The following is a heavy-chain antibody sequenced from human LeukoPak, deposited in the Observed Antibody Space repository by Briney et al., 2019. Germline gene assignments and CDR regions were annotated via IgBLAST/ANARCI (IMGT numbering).Heavy chain of an antibody. CDR3: ARDLGFDGMDV. V-gene: IGHV3-23*01. CDR2: ISGSGGST. CDR1: GFTFTTYA. Sequence: GGSLRLSCAASGFTFTTYAVNWVRQAPGKGLEWVSGISGSGGSTYYADAVKGRFTISRDNSKSTLFLQMNSLRAEDTAVYYCARDLGFDGMDVWGQGTTVTVSS. J-gene: IGHJ6*02. D-gene: IGHD3-16*01.